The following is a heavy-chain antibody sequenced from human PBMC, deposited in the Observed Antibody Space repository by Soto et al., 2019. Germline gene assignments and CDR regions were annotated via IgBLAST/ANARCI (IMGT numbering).Heavy chain of an antibody. V-gene: IGHV3-23*01. Sequence: EVQLLESGGGLVQPGGSLRLSCAVSGFTFRSYAMNWVRQAPGKGLEWVSIISGSGSTTYYGDSVKGRFTISRDNSKTPVYLRMSTLTAEDTAVYYCAKGTWIQFPCAFDNWGQGALVTVSS. CDR3: AKGTWIQFPCAFDN. J-gene: IGHJ4*02. D-gene: IGHD5-18*01. CDR1: GFTFRSYA. CDR2: ISGSGSTT.